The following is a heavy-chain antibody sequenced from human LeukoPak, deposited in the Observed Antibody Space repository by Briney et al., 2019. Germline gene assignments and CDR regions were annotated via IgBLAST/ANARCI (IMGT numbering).Heavy chain of an antibody. CDR2: ISGSGGST. Sequence: HPGGSLRLSCAASGFTFSSYAMSWVRQAPGKGLEWVSAISGSGGSTYYADSVKGRFTISRDNSKNTLYLQMNSLRAEDTAVYYCAKSYYGSGSYYNALFDYWGQGTLVTVSS. CDR3: AKSYYGSGSYYNALFDY. V-gene: IGHV3-23*01. CDR1: GFTFSSYA. D-gene: IGHD3-10*01. J-gene: IGHJ4*02.